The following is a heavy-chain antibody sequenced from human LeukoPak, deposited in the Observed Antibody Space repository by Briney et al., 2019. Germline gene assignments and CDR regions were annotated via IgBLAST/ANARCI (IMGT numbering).Heavy chain of an antibody. CDR2: INPNTGDT. D-gene: IGHD2-15*01. V-gene: IGHV1-2*02. Sequence: ASVKVSCKSSGYPFIDYYLHWVRQAPGQGLEWMGCINPNTGDTNSAQNFQGRVIMTRDTSITTAYMELSRLKSDDTALYYCASKGAGHCYDASCMGSFDLWGQGTTVAVSS. CDR3: ASKGAGHCYDASCMGSFDL. CDR1: GYPFIDYY. J-gene: IGHJ3*01.